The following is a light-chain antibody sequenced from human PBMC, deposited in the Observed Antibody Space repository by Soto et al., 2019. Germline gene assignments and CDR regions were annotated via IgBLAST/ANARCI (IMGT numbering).Light chain of an antibody. CDR3: QQYATSPST. J-gene: IGKJ2*01. CDR1: QDITTY. Sequence: EIVLTQSPATLSLSPGERATLSCRASQDITTYLAWYQHRPGQGPRLLIYEASKRATGIPARFSGSGSGTDFTLTISSLEPEDFAVYYCQQYATSPSTFGQGTKLEIK. CDR2: EAS. V-gene: IGKV3-11*01.